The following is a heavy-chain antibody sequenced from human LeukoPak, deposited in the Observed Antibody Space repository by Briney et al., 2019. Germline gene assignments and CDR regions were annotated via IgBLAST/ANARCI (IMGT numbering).Heavy chain of an antibody. V-gene: IGHV4-34*01. J-gene: IGHJ6*04. D-gene: IGHD2-2*01. CDR3: ARGRVPAAIPYYYYGMDV. Sequence: SETLSLTCAVYGGSFSGYYLSWIRQPPGKGLEWVGEINNIGSTNYNPSRKSRVTISVDASKNQFSLKLSSVTAADTAVYYCARGRVPAAIPYYYYGMDVWGKGTTVTVSS. CDR2: INNIGST. CDR1: GGSFSGYY.